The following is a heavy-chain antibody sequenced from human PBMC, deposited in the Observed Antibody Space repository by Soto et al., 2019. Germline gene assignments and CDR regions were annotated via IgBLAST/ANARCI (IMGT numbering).Heavy chain of an antibody. CDR1: GYTLTSYY. D-gene: IGHD4-4*01. CDR2: INPDGGAT. J-gene: IGHJ6*02. Sequence: QVQLVQSGAEVKKPGASVKVSCKASGYTLTSYYMHWVRLAPGQGLVWMGIINPDGGATSYAQQFQGRVIMTRDTSKSTVYMEMSSLRYEETAVYYCAVGGNYLSMDVWGQGTTVTVSS. V-gene: IGHV1-46*01. CDR3: AVGGNYLSMDV.